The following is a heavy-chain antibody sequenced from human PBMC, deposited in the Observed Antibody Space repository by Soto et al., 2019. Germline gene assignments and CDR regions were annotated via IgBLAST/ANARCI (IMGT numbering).Heavy chain of an antibody. CDR3: AKNSAATIRVGSDY. J-gene: IGHJ4*02. Sequence: EVQLLESGGGLVQPGGSLRLSCAASGFTFATYTMSWVRQTPGKGLEWVSAITGSDGRTYYADSVKGRFTISRDNSKNTLYMQMNGLGAEATAVYYCAKNSAATIRVGSDYWGQGTLVTVSS. CDR2: ITGSDGRT. V-gene: IGHV3-23*01. D-gene: IGHD5-12*01. CDR1: GFTFATYT.